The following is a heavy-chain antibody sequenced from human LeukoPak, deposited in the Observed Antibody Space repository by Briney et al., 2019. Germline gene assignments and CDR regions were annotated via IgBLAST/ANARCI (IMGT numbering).Heavy chain of an antibody. CDR1: GGSISSNY. Sequence: PSETLSLTCTVSGGSISSNYWSWIRQPPGKGLEWIGYIYSSGSTNSNPSLKSRVAMSVDTSKNQFSLKLSSVTAADTAVYYCAKSVGAAPFEYWGQGTLSPSPQ. CDR3: AKSVGAAPFEY. CDR2: IYSSGST. V-gene: IGHV4-59*08. J-gene: IGHJ4*02. D-gene: IGHD1-26*01.